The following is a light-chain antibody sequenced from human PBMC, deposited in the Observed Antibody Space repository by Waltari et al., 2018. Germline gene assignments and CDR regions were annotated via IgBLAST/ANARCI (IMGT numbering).Light chain of an antibody. J-gene: IGKJ4*01. CDR3: QQYNDWPLT. Sequence: EIVMTQSPATLSVSPGERAPLSCRASQTVSSNLAWYLQKPGQAPRLLIYDASTRATGIPARFSGSGSGTEFALTISNLQSEDFAVYYCQQYNDWPLTFGGGTTVEIK. CDR2: DAS. V-gene: IGKV3-15*01. CDR1: QTVSSN.